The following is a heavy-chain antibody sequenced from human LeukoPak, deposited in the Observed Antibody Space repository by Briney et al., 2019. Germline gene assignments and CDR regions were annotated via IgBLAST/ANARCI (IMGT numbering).Heavy chain of an antibody. J-gene: IGHJ3*02. D-gene: IGHD2-21*02. Sequence: GGALRLSRAASGFTLSNYWMSWVRQAPGKGLEWVADIKQDATQKYYVDSVEGRFTISRDNAKNSLYLQMNSLRVEDTAVYYCARDCGSDCSQAFDIWGQGTMVTVSS. CDR2: IKQDATQK. CDR3: ARDCGSDCSQAFDI. CDR1: GFTLSNYW. V-gene: IGHV3-7*05.